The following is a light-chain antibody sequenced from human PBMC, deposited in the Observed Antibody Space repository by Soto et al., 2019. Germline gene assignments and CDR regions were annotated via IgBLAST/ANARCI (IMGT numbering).Light chain of an antibody. V-gene: IGKV3-20*01. CDR1: QSVSSSY. Sequence: EIVLTQSPGTLSLSPGERATLSCRASQSVSSSYLAWYQQKPGQAPRLLIYGASSRATGIQDRFSGSVSGTDFTLTISRLEPEDFAVYYCQQYGSSPVVFGQGTKVEIK. J-gene: IGKJ1*01. CDR2: GAS. CDR3: QQYGSSPVV.